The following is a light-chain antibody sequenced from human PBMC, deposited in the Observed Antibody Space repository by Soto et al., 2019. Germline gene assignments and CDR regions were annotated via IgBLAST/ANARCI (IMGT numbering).Light chain of an antibody. CDR1: SSDIGGHHF. CDR3: SSYTSSSLYV. CDR2: EVT. J-gene: IGLJ1*01. V-gene: IGLV2-14*01. Sequence: QSALTQPASVSGSPGQSITISCTGTSSDIGGHHFVPWYQQQSGKAPKLVIYEVTDRPSGVSDRFSGSKSGNTASLTISGLQPEDEADYYCSSYTSSSLYVFGTG.